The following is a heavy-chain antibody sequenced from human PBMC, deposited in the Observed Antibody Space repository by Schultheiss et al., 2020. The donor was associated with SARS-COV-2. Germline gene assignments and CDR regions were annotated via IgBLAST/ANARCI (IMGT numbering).Heavy chain of an antibody. CDR3: AKVWLQLGDAFHI. D-gene: IGHD5-24*01. J-gene: IGHJ3*02. CDR2: IYSGGST. CDR1: GFTVSTNY. Sequence: GGSLRLSCAASGFTVSTNYMSWVRQTQGRGLEWVSVIYSGGSTYYADSVKGRFTISRDNSKNTLYLQMNSLRAEDTAVYYCAKVWLQLGDAFHIWGQGTMVTVSS. V-gene: IGHV3-53*01.